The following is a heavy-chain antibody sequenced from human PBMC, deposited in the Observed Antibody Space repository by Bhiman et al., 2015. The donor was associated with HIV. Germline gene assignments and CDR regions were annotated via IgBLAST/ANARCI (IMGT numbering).Heavy chain of an antibody. D-gene: IGHD6-19*01. CDR3: AQTLHSSGY. V-gene: IGHV3-23*04. Sequence: VQLVESGGGLVKPGGSLRLSCAASGFSFSDAYMSWVRQAPGKGLAWVSGLSGSGGSTYYADSVKGRFTISRDNSKNTLYLQMNSLRAEDTAVYYCAQTLHSSGYLGQGTLVTVSS. CDR2: LSGSGGST. CDR1: GFSFSDAY. J-gene: IGHJ4*02.